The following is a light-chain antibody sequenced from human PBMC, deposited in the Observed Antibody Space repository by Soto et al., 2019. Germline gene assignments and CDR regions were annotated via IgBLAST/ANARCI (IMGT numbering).Light chain of an antibody. CDR2: GAS. CDR3: QQYNNSPRT. CDR1: QSVSSN. V-gene: IGKV3-15*01. J-gene: IGKJ1*01. Sequence: EIVMTQSPGTLSVSPGERATLSCRASQSVSSNFVWYQQKHGQAPILLICGASTSATSSAARISGSGSGTEFALTISSLQSEDFVVYYCQQYNNSPRTFGQGTKVEIK.